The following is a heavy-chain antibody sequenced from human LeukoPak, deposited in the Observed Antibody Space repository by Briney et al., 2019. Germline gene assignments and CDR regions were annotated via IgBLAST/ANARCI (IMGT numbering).Heavy chain of an antibody. D-gene: IGHD2-15*01. CDR1: GGSISSYY. V-gene: IGHV4-59*01. CDR3: ARDLGYCSGGSCNWFDP. CDR2: IYYSGST. J-gene: IGHJ5*02. Sequence: SETLSLTCTVSGGSISSYYWSWIRQPPGKGLEWIGYIYYSGSTSYNPSLKSRVTISVDTSKNQFSLKLSSVTAADTAVYYCARDLGYCSGGSCNWFDPWGQGTLVTVSS.